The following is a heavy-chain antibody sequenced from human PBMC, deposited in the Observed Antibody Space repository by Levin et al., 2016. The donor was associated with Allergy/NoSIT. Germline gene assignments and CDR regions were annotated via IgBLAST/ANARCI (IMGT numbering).Heavy chain of an antibody. V-gene: IGHV3-30*03. J-gene: IGHJ6*02. Sequence: WIRQPPGKGLEWVAVISYDGSNKYYADSVKGRFTISRDNSKNTLYLQMNSLRAEDTAVYYCARTDSITIFGVVISPYYYYGMDVWGQGTTVTVSS. D-gene: IGHD3-3*01. CDR3: ARTDSITIFGVVISPYYYYGMDV. CDR2: ISYDGSNK.